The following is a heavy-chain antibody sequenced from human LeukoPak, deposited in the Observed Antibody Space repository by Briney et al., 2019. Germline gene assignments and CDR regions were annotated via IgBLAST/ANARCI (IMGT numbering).Heavy chain of an antibody. CDR1: GFTFSSYA. CDR2: ISYDGSNK. CDR3: ARSRGYSYGVDY. V-gene: IGHV3-30*04. J-gene: IGHJ4*02. Sequence: GGSLRLSCAASGFTFSSYAMHWVRQAPRKGLEWVAVISYDGSNKYYADSVKGRFTISRDNSKNTLYLQMNSLRAEDTAVYYCARSRGYSYGVDYWGQGTLVTVSS. D-gene: IGHD5-18*01.